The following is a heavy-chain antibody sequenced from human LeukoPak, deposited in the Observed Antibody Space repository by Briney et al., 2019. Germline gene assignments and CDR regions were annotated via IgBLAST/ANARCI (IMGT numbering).Heavy chain of an antibody. CDR1: GGSISSGRYY. CDR2: IYTSGST. V-gene: IGHV4-61*02. D-gene: IGHD6-13*01. J-gene: IGHJ3*02. CDR3: ASILGQPISSSWRHDAFDI. Sequence: PSQTLSLTCTVSGGSISSGRYYWSWIRQPAGKGLEWIGRIYTSGSTYFNPSLKSRVTISVDASKNQFSLKLSSVTAADTAVYYWASILGQPISSSWRHDAFDIWGQGTMVTVSS.